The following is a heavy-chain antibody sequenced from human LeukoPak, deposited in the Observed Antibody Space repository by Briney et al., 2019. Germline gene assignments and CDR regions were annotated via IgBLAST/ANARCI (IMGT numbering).Heavy chain of an antibody. CDR2: VYYTGRT. Sequence: PSETLSLTCTVSGGSISSYCWSWIRQPPGKGLEWIGYVYYTGRTNYNPSLKSRVTISVDTSKNQFSLKLSSVTAADTAVYYCARGRDGYNFGSDYWGQGTLVTVSS. CDR1: GGSISSYC. CDR3: ARGRDGYNFGSDY. J-gene: IGHJ4*02. D-gene: IGHD5-24*01. V-gene: IGHV4-59*01.